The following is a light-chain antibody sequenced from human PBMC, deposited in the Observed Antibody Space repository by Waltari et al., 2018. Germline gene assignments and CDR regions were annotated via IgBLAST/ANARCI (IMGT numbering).Light chain of an antibody. CDR3: QQYYSTPWT. J-gene: IGKJ1*01. Sequence: DIVMTQYTDSMDVSLGERATINCKSNQSVLYSSNKKKYLAWYQQKAGQPPKLLINWASTRESGVPDRFTGSGSGTDFTLTISSLQAEDVAVYYCQQYYSTPWTFGQGTKVEIK. CDR2: WAS. CDR1: QSVLYSSNKKKY. V-gene: IGKV4-1*01.